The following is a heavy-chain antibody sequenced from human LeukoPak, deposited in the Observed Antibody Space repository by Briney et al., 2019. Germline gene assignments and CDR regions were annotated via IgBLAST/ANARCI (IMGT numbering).Heavy chain of an antibody. CDR3: VRGIYSGYDRSFDS. CDR2: IHYSGTT. J-gene: IGHJ4*02. CDR1: GGSISSGSYY. V-gene: IGHV4-61*01. D-gene: IGHD5-12*01. Sequence: PSETLSLTCTVSGGSISSGSYYWNWIRQPPGKGLEWIGYIHYSGTTNHNPSLKGRVTISVDTSKNQLSLKLTSVTAADTAVYYCVRGIYSGYDRSFDSWGQGTLVTVSS.